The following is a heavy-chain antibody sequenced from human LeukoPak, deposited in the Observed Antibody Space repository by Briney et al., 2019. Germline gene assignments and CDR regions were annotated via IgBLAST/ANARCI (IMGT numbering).Heavy chain of an antibody. CDR3: ATWVYDSSGYYYFDY. D-gene: IGHD3-22*01. CDR2: ISAYNGNT. Sequence: GASVKVSCKASGYTFTSYGISWVRQAPGQGLEWMGWISAYNGNTNYAQKLQGRVTMTTDTSTSTAYMELRSLRSEDTAVYYCATWVYDSSGYYYFDYWGQGTLVTVSS. V-gene: IGHV1-18*01. CDR1: GYTFTSYG. J-gene: IGHJ4*02.